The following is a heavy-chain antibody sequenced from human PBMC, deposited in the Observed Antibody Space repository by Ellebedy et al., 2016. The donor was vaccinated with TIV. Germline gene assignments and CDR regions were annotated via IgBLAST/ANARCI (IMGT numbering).Heavy chain of an antibody. CDR1: GYTFTSYG. D-gene: IGHD3-22*01. J-gene: IGHJ4*02. CDR3: ARGSHDYDRSGYHD. CDR2: ISAYNGNT. Sequence: ASVKVSXXASGYTFTSYGISWVRQAPGQGLEWMGWISAYNGNTNYAQKLQGRVTMTIDTSTSTAYLELRSLRSDDTAVYYCARGSHDYDRSGYHDWGQGTLVTVSS. V-gene: IGHV1-18*01.